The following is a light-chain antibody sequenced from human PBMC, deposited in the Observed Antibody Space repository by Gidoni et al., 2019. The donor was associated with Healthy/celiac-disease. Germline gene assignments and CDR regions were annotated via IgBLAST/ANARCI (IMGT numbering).Light chain of an antibody. CDR2: DFS. CDR3: CSDAGSYTSYV. V-gene: IGLV2-11*01. CDR1: SSDVGGYNY. J-gene: IGLJ1*01. Sequence: QSALTPPRSVSGSPGQSVTISCTGTSSDVGGYNYVSWYQQHPGKAPKLMLYDFSKRPSGVPDRFSGSKSGNTASLTISGLQAEDEADYYCCSDAGSYTSYVFGTGTKVTVL.